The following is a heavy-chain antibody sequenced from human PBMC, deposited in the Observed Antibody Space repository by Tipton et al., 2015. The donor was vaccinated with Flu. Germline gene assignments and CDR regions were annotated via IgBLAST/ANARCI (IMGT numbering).Heavy chain of an antibody. J-gene: IGHJ4*02. Sequence: TLSLTCSVSGGSISSGGAYWSWFRQLPGKGLEWIGSISHSGSTYYKPSLKSRVTISLDTFQNQFSLKLNSVTAADTAVYYCSRSTYYYGSGSSDYWGQGTLVTVSS. CDR2: ISHSGST. V-gene: IGHV4-39*07. CDR1: GGSISSGGAY. D-gene: IGHD3-10*01. CDR3: SRSTYYYGSGSSDY.